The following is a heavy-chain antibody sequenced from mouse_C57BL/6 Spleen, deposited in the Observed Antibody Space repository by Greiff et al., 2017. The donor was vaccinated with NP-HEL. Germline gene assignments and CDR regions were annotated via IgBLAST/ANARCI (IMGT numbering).Heavy chain of an antibody. CDR2: INPNNGGT. Sequence: EVQLQQSGPELVKPGASVKISCKASGYTFTDYYMNWVKQSHGKSLEWIGDINPNNGGTSYNQKFKGKATLTVDKSSSTAYMELRSLTSEDSAVYYCARSGTNWDGLFYYAMDYWGQGTSVTVSS. D-gene: IGHD4-1*01. J-gene: IGHJ4*01. V-gene: IGHV1-26*01. CDR1: GYTFTDYY. CDR3: ARSGTNWDGLFYYAMDY.